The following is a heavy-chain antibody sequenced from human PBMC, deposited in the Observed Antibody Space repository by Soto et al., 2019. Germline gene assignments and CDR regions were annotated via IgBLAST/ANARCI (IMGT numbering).Heavy chain of an antibody. V-gene: IGHV3-23*01. D-gene: IGHD3-10*01. CDR3: AKDRPYYGSGSYYKWDTYYYYYYMDV. CDR2: ISGSGGST. Sequence: GGSLRLSCAASGFTFSSYAMSWVRQAPGKGLEWVSAISGSGGSTYYADSVKGRFTISRDNSKNTLYLQMNSLRAEDTAVYYCAKDRPYYGSGSYYKWDTYYYYYYMDVWGKGTTVTVSS. J-gene: IGHJ6*03. CDR1: GFTFSSYA.